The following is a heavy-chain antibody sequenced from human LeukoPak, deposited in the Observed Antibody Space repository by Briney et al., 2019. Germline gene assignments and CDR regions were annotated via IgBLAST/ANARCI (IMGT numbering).Heavy chain of an antibody. V-gene: IGHV3-49*04. Sequence: TGGSLRLSCTASGFTFGDYAMSWVRQAPGKGLEWVGFIRSKAYGGTTEYAASVKGRFTISRDDSKSIAYLQMNSLKTEDTAVYYCTRGRFLVSYWGQGTLVTVSS. CDR1: GFTFGDYA. D-gene: IGHD3-3*01. J-gene: IGHJ4*02. CDR2: IRSKAYGGTT. CDR3: TRGRFLVSY.